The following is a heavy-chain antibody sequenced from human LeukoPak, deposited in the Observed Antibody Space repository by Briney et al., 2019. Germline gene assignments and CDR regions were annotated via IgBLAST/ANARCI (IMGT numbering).Heavy chain of an antibody. J-gene: IGHJ4*02. CDR3: ARDLPNYDYVWGSYRSITLGY. Sequence: ASVKVSCKASGYTFTSYAMHWVRQAPGQRLEWMGWINAGNGNTKYSQKFQGRVTITRDTSASTAYMELSSLRSEDTAVYYCARDLPNYDYVWGSYRSITLGYWGQGTLVTVSS. D-gene: IGHD3-16*02. V-gene: IGHV1-3*01. CDR1: GYTFTSYA. CDR2: INAGNGNT.